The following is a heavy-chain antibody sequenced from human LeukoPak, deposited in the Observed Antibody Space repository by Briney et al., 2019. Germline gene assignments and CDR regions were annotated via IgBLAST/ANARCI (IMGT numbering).Heavy chain of an antibody. CDR3: ARDFEI. Sequence: PSETLSLTCTVSGGSTSSTYYRSWIRQPAGKGLEWIGRIYTSGSTNYNPSLKSRVTMSVDTSKNQFSLKLSSVTAADTAVYYCARDFEIWGQGTMVTVSS. CDR1: GGSTSSTYY. V-gene: IGHV4-4*07. CDR2: IYTSGST. J-gene: IGHJ3*02.